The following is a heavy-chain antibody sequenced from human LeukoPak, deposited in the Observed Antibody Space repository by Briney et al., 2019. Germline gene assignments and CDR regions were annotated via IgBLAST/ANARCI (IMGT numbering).Heavy chain of an antibody. D-gene: IGHD2-2*01. V-gene: IGHV4-38-2*02. CDR3: ARAGLMGDTVVVPAAYYYFDY. CDR2: IYHSGST. CDR1: GYSISSGYY. Sequence: SETLSLTCTVSGYSISSGYYWGWIRQPPGKGLEWIGSIYHSGSTYYNPSLKSRVTISVDTSKNQFSLKLSSVTAADTAVYYCARAGLMGDTVVVPAAYYYFDYWGQGTLVTVSS. J-gene: IGHJ4*02.